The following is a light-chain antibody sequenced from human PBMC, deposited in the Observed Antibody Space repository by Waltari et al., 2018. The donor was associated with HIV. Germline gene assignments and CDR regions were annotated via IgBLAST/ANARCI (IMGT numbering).Light chain of an antibody. V-gene: IGLV1-51*01. CDR1: ISNNATNS. CDR3: GTWDNSLSLWV. J-gene: IGLJ3*02. Sequence: GTLSCSTTISNNATNSVSWYQQLPGTAPRLLIYDNNKRPSGIPDRFSGSMSGTSPTLGITGLQPGDEADYYCGTWDNSLSLWVFGGGTKLTVL. CDR2: DNN.